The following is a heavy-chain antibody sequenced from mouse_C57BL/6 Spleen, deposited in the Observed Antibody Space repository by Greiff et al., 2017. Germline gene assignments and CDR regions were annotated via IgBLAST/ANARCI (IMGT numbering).Heavy chain of an antibody. CDR3: ARMIYYDYDEAFAY. J-gene: IGHJ3*01. CDR1: GYTFTSYW. V-gene: IGHV1-50*01. Sequence: QVQLQQPGAELVKPGASVKLSCKASGYTFTSYWMQWVKQRPGQGLEWIGEIDPSDSYTNYNQKFKGKATLTVDTSSSTAYMQLSSLTSEDSAVYYCARMIYYDYDEAFAYWGQGTLVTVSA. CDR2: IDPSDSYT. D-gene: IGHD2-4*01.